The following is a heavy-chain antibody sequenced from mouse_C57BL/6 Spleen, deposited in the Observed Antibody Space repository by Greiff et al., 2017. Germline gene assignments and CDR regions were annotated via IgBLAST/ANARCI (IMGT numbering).Heavy chain of an antibody. CDR3: DGGAINTVVATESFDD. V-gene: IGHV1-76*01. D-gene: IGHD1-1*01. CDR2: IYPGSGNT. CDR1: GYTFTDYY. Sequence: VQLQQSGAELVRPGASVKLSCTASGYTFTDYYINWVKQRPGQGLEWIARIYPGSGNTYYTETFKGKVTLTAEKASSTAYMQLSSLTSEDSAVXMCDGGAINTVVATESFDDWGTGTMVTVS. J-gene: IGHJ1*03.